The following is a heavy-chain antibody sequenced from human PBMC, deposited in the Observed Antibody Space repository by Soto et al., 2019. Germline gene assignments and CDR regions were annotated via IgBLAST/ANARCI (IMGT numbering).Heavy chain of an antibody. CDR1: GFTFSSYA. V-gene: IGHV3-23*01. D-gene: IGHD6-19*01. Sequence: GSLRLSCAASGFTFSSYAMSWVRQAPGKGLEWVSAISGSGGSTYYADSVKGRFTISRDNSKNTLYLQMNSLRAEDTAVYYCAKDLTARAVAGTKTLFDYWGQGTLVTVSS. J-gene: IGHJ4*02. CDR3: AKDLTARAVAGTKTLFDY. CDR2: ISGSGGST.